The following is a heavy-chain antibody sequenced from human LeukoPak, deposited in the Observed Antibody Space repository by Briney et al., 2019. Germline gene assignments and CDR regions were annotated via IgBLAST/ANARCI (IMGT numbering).Heavy chain of an antibody. CDR2: ISSSSSYI. D-gene: IGHD6-19*01. CDR1: GFTFSSYS. J-gene: IGHJ6*03. CDR3: ARDTSIAVAGSPDYYYYMDV. V-gene: IGHV3-21*01. Sequence: GGSLRLSCAASGFTFSSYSMNWVRQAPGKGLEWVSSISSSSSYIYYADSVKGRFTISRDNAKNSLYLQMNSLRAEDTAVYYCARDTSIAVAGSPDYYYYMDVWGKGTTVTVSS.